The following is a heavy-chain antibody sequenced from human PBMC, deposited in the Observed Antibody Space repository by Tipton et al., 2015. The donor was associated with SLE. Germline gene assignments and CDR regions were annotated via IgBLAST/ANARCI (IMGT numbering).Heavy chain of an antibody. Sequence: TLSLTCTVSGGSISRGSYYWSWLRLPAGKGLVWIGRIYTSGSTNYNPSLRSQVTISLDTSKNQFSLKLSSVTAADTAVYYCASQNGEGYCSGGSCPGDRGQGTLVTVSS. CDR2: IYTSGST. CDR3: ASQNGEGYCSGGSCPGD. J-gene: IGHJ4*02. CDR1: GGSISRGSYY. D-gene: IGHD2-15*01. V-gene: IGHV4-61*02.